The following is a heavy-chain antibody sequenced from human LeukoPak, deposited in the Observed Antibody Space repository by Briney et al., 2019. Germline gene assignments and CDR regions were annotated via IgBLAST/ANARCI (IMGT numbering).Heavy chain of an antibody. Sequence: NTGYAQKFQGRVTMTRNTSISTAYMELSSLRSGDTAVYYCARGPWVYDSSGYYYGGLDHWGQGTLVTVSS. CDR2: NT. D-gene: IGHD3-22*01. V-gene: IGHV1-8*01. J-gene: IGHJ4*02. CDR3: ARGPWVYDSSGYYYGGLDH.